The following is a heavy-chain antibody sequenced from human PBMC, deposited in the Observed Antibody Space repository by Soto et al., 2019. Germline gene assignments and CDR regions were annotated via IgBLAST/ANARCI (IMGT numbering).Heavy chain of an antibody. Sequence: SETLSLTCTVSGGSISSGGYYWSWIRQHPGKGLEWIGYIYYSGSTYYNPSLKSRVTISVDTSKNQFSLKLSSVTAADTAVYYCARSGGSGIDPWGQGTQVTVTS. D-gene: IGHD3-10*01. CDR3: ARSGGSGIDP. CDR2: IYYSGST. V-gene: IGHV4-31*03. J-gene: IGHJ5*02. CDR1: GGSISSGGYY.